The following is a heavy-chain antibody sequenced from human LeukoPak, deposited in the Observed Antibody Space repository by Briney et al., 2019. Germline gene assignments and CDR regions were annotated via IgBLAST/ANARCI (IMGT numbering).Heavy chain of an antibody. J-gene: IGHJ4*02. CDR2: INPNSGGT. Sequence: GASVTVSCKASGYTFTGYYMHWVRQAPGQGLEWMGWINPNSGGTNYAQKFQGRVTMTRDTSISTAYVELSRLRSDDTAVYYCARAITFGGVTGDYFDYWGQGTLVTVSS. D-gene: IGHD3-16*01. CDR1: GYTFTGYY. V-gene: IGHV1-2*02. CDR3: ARAITFGGVTGDYFDY.